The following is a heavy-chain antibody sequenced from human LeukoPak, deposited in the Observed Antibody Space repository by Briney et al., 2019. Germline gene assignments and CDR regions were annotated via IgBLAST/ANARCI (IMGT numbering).Heavy chain of an antibody. Sequence: PGGSLGLSCAASGFSFSDYHMNWVRQAPGKGLEWVSYISSSSSTIFYADSVKGRFTISRDNAKNSLYLQMNSLRAEDTAVYYCARVAVAGPTGWFDSWGQGTLVTVSS. CDR3: ARVAVAGPTGWFDS. CDR1: GFSFSDYH. CDR2: ISSSSSTI. J-gene: IGHJ5*01. D-gene: IGHD6-19*01. V-gene: IGHV3-48*04.